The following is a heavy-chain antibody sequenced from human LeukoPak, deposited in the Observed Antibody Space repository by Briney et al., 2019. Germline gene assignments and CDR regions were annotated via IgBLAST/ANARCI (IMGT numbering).Heavy chain of an antibody. CDR3: TNTYYYGPRYFDS. Sequence: GGSLRLSCTASGFTLGDYAMSWFRQAPGKGLEWVGFIRSKAYGGTTEYAPSVKGRFGISRDDSNSIAYLQLNSLKTGDTAVYYCTNTYYYGPRYFDSWGQGTLVTVSS. CDR1: GFTLGDYA. J-gene: IGHJ4*02. CDR2: IRSKAYGGTT. D-gene: IGHD3-10*01. V-gene: IGHV3-49*03.